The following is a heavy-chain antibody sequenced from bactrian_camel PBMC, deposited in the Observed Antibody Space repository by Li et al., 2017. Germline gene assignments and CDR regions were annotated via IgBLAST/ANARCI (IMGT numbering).Heavy chain of an antibody. CDR3: AADWWCKPTMSTMYL. V-gene: IGHV3S53*01. CDR1: QYIYNRYYC. J-gene: IGHJ4*01. CDR2: LRGDGQT. Sequence: HVQPVESGGGSVQEGGSLTLSCEVSQYIYNRYYCMAWFRQALGKEREGVAGLRGDGQTTYADSVKGRFTISKDNRNYTVFLRMNSLKPEDTAMYYCAADWWCKPTMSTMYLRGQGTQVTVS. D-gene: IGHD4*01.